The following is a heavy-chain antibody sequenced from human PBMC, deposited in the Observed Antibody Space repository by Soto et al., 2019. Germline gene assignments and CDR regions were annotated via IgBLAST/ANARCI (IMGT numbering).Heavy chain of an antibody. D-gene: IGHD4-17*01. V-gene: IGHV3-72*01. CDR3: SRVAYGHGFDI. Sequence: MQLVESGGDLVQPGGSLKQSCVGSGYTFSDHYMDWVRQAPGKGLEWVGRIRNRGGGYITQYAASVRGRFTVSRDDSKDSLYLQMNSLKIEDTAVYYCSRVAYGHGFDIWGQGTVVTVSS. J-gene: IGHJ3*02. CDR2: IRNRGGGYIT. CDR1: GYTFSDHY.